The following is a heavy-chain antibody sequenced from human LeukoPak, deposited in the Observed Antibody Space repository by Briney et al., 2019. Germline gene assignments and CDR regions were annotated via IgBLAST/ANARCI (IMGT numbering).Heavy chain of an antibody. Sequence: GGSLRLSCTASEFSFSSNYISWVRQATGKGLEWVSLIYSGGSRYYADSVKVTFTISRENSKNRLYLQMNSLRAEDTAVYYCARRPSGYHNTGGQGSLVTASS. J-gene: IGHJ4*02. V-gene: IGHV3-66*04. CDR3: ARRPSGYHNT. CDR1: EFSFSSNY. CDR2: IYSGGSR. D-gene: IGHD5-12*01.